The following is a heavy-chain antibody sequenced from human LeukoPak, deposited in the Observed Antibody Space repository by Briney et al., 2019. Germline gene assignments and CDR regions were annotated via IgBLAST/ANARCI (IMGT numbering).Heavy chain of an antibody. CDR3: AKDNLEQWLVQIAAFDI. J-gene: IGHJ3*02. CDR1: GFTFSSYA. Sequence: QPGGSLRLSCAASGFTFSSYAMSWVRQAPGKGLEWVSAISGSGGSTYYADSVKGRFTISRDNSKNTLYLQMNSLRAEDTAVYYCAKDNLEQWLVQIAAFDIWGQGTMVTVSS. CDR2: ISGSGGST. D-gene: IGHD6-19*01. V-gene: IGHV3-23*01.